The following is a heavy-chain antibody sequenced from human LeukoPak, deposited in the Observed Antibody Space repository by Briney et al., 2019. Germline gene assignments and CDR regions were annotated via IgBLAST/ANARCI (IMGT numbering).Heavy chain of an antibody. CDR3: ARFRGKYSSGWLDY. V-gene: IGHV4-4*07. D-gene: IGHD6-19*01. J-gene: IGHJ4*02. CDR1: GGSISSYY. Sequence: PSETLSLTCTVSGGSISSYYWSWIRQPAGKGLEWIGRIYTTGSTIYNPSLKSQVTISVDTSKNQFSLKLSSVTAADTAVYYCARFRGKYSSGWLDYWGQGTLVTVSS. CDR2: IYTTGST.